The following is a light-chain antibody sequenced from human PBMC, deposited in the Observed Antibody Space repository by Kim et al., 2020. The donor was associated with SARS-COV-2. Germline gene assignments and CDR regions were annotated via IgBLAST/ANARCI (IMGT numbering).Light chain of an antibody. V-gene: IGKV3D-7*01. CDR1: QSVSSSC. Sequence: EIVMTQSPATLSLSPGDRATLSCRASQSVSSSCLSWYQQKPGQAPRPLIYGASTRATGISARFSGSGSGTDFTLTISSLQPEDFAVYYCQQDYNLPLTFGQGTKVDIK. CDR3: QQDYNLPLT. J-gene: IGKJ1*01. CDR2: GAS.